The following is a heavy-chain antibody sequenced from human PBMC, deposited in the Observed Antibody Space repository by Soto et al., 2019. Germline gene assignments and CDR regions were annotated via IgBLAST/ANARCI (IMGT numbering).Heavy chain of an antibody. Sequence: ASVKVSCKASGYTFTSSYMHWVRQAPGQGLEWMGIINPSGGSTSYPQKFQGRVTMTRDTSTSTVYMELSSLRSEDTAVYYCARDPQYYYGSGMALDYYYYMDVWGKGTTVTVSS. CDR3: ARDPQYYYGSGMALDYYYYMDV. J-gene: IGHJ6*03. CDR1: GYTFTSSY. D-gene: IGHD3-10*01. CDR2: INPSGGST. V-gene: IGHV1-46*03.